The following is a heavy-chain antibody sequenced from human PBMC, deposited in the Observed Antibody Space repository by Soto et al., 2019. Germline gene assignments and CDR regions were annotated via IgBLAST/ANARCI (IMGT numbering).Heavy chain of an antibody. CDR2: IRSKAYGATT. D-gene: IGHD2-2*01. CDR1: GFNFGDYA. CDR3: TGFVIVPSATLHYYGMDV. V-gene: IGHV3-49*03. Sequence: SLRVSCTASGFNFGDYAMSWFRQAPGKGLEWVGFIRSKAYGATTEYAASLKGTFTISRDDSKSIAYLQINSLNTEDTAVYYCTGFVIVPSATLHYYGMDVWGQGTTVTVSS. J-gene: IGHJ6*02.